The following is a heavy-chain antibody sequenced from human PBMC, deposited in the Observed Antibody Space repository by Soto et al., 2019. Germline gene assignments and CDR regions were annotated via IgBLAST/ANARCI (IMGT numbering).Heavy chain of an antibody. CDR1: GFTFSSYW. V-gene: IGHV3-74*01. CDR3: ARALTYYYDSSGYYDLDY. CDR2: INSDGSST. J-gene: IGHJ4*02. D-gene: IGHD3-22*01. Sequence: EVQLVESGGGLVQPGGSLRLSCAASGFTFSSYWMHWVRQAPGKGLVWVSRINSDGSSTSYADSVKGRFTISRDNAKNTLYLQMNSLRAEDTAVYYCARALTYYYDSSGYYDLDYWGQGTLVTVSS.